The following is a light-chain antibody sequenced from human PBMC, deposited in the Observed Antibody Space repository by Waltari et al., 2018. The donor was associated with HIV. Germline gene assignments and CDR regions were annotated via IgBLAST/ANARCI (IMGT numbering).Light chain of an antibody. Sequence: QSVLTQPPSVSGAPGQRVTISCTGSSSNIGAGYDVHWYQQLPGTAPKLLIYGKNNRPSWVPDRFSGSKSGTSASLAITGLQAEDEADYYCQSYDSSLSGWVFGGGTKLTVL. CDR2: GKN. V-gene: IGLV1-40*01. J-gene: IGLJ3*02. CDR3: QSYDSSLSGWV. CDR1: SSNIGAGYD.